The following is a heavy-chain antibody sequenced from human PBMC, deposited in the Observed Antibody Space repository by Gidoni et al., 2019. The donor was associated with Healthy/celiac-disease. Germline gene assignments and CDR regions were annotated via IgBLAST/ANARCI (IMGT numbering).Heavy chain of an antibody. V-gene: IGHV3-30*18. J-gene: IGHJ4*02. CDR3: AKKSSGY. CDR1: GFTFSSYG. D-gene: IGHD6-25*01. Sequence: QVQLVESGGGVVQPGRSLRLSCAASGFTFSSYGMHWVRQAPGKGLEWVAVISYDGSNQYYADSVKGRFTISRDNSKNTLYLQMNSLRAEDTAVYYCAKKSSGYWGQGTLVTVSS. CDR2: ISYDGSNQ.